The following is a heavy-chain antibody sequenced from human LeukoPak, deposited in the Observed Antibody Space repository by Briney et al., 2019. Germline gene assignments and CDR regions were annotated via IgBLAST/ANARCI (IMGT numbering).Heavy chain of an antibody. Sequence: GGSLRLSCAASRFTFSTYWMSWVRQAPGKGLEWVAAISYDGSNKYYADSVKGRFTISRDNSKNTLYLQMNSLRAEDTAVYYCARDRHLSSSWPDYWGQGTLVTVSS. CDR2: ISYDGSNK. V-gene: IGHV3-30-3*01. D-gene: IGHD6-13*01. J-gene: IGHJ4*02. CDR1: RFTFSTYW. CDR3: ARDRHLSSSWPDY.